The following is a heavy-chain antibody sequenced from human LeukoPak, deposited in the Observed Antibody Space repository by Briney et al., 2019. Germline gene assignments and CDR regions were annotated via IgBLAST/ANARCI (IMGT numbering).Heavy chain of an antibody. D-gene: IGHD3-22*01. J-gene: IGHJ3*02. Sequence: SVKVSCKASGYTFTGYYMHWVRQAPGQGLEWMGRIIPIFGTANYAQKFQGRVTITTDESTSTAYMELSSLRSEDTAVYYCARVQGLDSSGYSFAFDIWGQGTMVTVSS. CDR3: ARVQGLDSSGYSFAFDI. V-gene: IGHV1-69*05. CDR2: IIPIFGTA. CDR1: GYTFTGYY.